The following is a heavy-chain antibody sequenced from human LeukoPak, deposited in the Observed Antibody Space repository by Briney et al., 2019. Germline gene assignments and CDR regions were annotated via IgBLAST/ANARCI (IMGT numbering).Heavy chain of an antibody. J-gene: IGHJ5*02. CDR2: ISYSEST. V-gene: IGHV4-31*03. CDR3: ARLTTTVSAWFDP. CDR1: GGSISSGDYY. Sequence: SQTLSLTCTVSGGSISSGDYYWSWIRQHPGKGPEWIGHISYSESTYYNPSLKSRIIISVDTSKNYFSLKLSSVTAADTAVYYCARLTTTVSAWFDPWGQGTVVTVSS. D-gene: IGHD4/OR15-4a*01.